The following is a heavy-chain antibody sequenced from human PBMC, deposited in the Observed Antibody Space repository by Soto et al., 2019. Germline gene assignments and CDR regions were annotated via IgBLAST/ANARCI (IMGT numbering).Heavy chain of an antibody. CDR1: GFTFSHYG. Sequence: QVQLVQSGGGVVQPGRSLRLYCAASGFTFSHYGMHWVRQAPGKGMERVAVLSYDGTNKYYADSVKGRVTISRDNSKNTLYLHMAGLGTEDAAVYYCAKDFGYTSVWPTATWTHYFEYWGQGTLVIFSS. CDR2: LSYDGTNK. CDR3: AKDFGYTSVWPTATWTHYFEY. J-gene: IGHJ4*02. V-gene: IGHV3-30*18. D-gene: IGHD6-19*01.